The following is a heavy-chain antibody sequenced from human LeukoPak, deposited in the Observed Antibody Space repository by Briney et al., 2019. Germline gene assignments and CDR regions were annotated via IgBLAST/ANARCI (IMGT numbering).Heavy chain of an antibody. D-gene: IGHD6-19*01. CDR2: IYHSGKT. J-gene: IGHJ4*02. CDR1: GGSISSYF. Sequence: SETLSLTCTVSGGSISSYFWSWIRQPPGKGLEWMGYIYHSGKTYYNTSLKSGISISLDTSNNQFSVKLSSVTAADTAVYYCASHRAHFSDWSGGFDSWGQGILVTVSS. V-gene: IGHV4-59*08. CDR3: ASHRAHFSDWSGGFDS.